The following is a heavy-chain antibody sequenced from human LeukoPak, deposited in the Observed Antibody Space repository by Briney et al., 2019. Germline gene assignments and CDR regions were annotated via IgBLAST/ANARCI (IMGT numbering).Heavy chain of an antibody. CDR1: GYTFTSYG. CDR3: AFSSYYLQGNYYYMDV. Sequence: VASVKVSCKASGYTFTSYGISWVRQAPGQGLEWMGWFSGYNGNTNYAQNLQGRVTMTTDTSTSTVYMELRSLRSDDTAVYYCAFSSYYLQGNYYYMDVWGKGTTVTVSS. V-gene: IGHV1-18*01. D-gene: IGHD1-26*01. J-gene: IGHJ6*03. CDR2: FSGYNGNT.